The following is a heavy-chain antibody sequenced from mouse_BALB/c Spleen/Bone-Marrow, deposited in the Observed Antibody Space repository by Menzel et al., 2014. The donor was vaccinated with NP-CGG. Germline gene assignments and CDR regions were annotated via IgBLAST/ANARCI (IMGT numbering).Heavy chain of an antibody. Sequence: VQLQQPGTILARPGASVKLSCKASGYTFTSYWMHWVKQRPGQGLEWIGALYPGSGDTNYNQKFKAKAKLTAVTSTSTAYMELSSLTNEDSAVYYCTSRGITTEGFDYWGQGTTLTVSS. CDR3: TSRGITTEGFDY. J-gene: IGHJ2*01. V-gene: IGHV1-5*01. CDR2: LYPGSGDT. D-gene: IGHD2-4*01. CDR1: GYTFTSYW.